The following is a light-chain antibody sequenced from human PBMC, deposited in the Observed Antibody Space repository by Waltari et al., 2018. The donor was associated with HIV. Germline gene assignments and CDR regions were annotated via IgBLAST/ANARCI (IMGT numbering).Light chain of an antibody. CDR1: SRHVRGPKY. Sequence: QSALTQPPSASGSPGQSVTISCTGTSRHVRGPKYVSWYQQHPGKAPKLIIYEVSKRPSGVPDRFSGSKSGNTASLTVSGLQSDDEADFYCSSYAGSTVIFGGGTKLTVL. CDR3: SSYAGSTVI. CDR2: EVS. J-gene: IGLJ2*01. V-gene: IGLV2-8*01.